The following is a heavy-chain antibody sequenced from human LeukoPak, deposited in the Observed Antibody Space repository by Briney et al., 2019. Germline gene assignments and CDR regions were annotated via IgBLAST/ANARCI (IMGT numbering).Heavy chain of an antibody. Sequence: GASVKVSCKASGYTFTSYYMHWVRQAPGQGLEWMGIINPSGGSTSYAQKFQGRVSMTRDTSISTAYMELNNLRAEDTAVYYCAKEPYYYDSSGYYPAWGQGTLVTVSS. CDR2: INPSGGST. D-gene: IGHD3-22*01. J-gene: IGHJ5*02. CDR3: AKEPYYYDSSGYYPA. CDR1: GYTFTSYY. V-gene: IGHV1-46*01.